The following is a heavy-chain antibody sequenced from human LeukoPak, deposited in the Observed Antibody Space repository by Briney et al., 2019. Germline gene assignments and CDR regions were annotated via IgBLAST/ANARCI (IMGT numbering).Heavy chain of an antibody. CDR3: ARAYDSSGYYPDY. CDR2: INHSGST. V-gene: IGHV4-34*01. Sequence: SETLSLTCAVYGGSFSGYYWSWIRQPPGKGLEWIGEINHSGSTNYNPSLKSRVTISVDTSKNQFSLKLSSVTAADTPVYYCARAYDSSGYYPDYWGQGTLVTVSS. CDR1: GGSFSGYY. D-gene: IGHD3-22*01. J-gene: IGHJ4*02.